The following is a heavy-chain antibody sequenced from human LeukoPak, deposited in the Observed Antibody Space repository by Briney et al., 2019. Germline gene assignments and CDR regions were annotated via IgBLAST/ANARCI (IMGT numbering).Heavy chain of an antibody. J-gene: IGHJ4*02. CDR3: AREADDGVYYFDY. D-gene: IGHD5-24*01. CDR2: IKQDGSEK. V-gene: IGHV3-7*01. Sequence: GGSLRLSCAASGFTFSNAWMSWVRQAPGKGLEWVANIKQDGSEKYYVDSVKGRFTISRDNAKNSLYLQINSLRAEDTAVYYCAREADDGVYYFDYWGQGTLVTVSS. CDR1: GFTFSNAW.